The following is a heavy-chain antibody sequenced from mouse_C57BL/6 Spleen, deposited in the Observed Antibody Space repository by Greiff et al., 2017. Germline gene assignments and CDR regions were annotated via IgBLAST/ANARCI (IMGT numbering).Heavy chain of an antibody. J-gene: IGHJ3*01. V-gene: IGHV1-74*01. CDR2: IHPSDSDT. CDR3: AMDYYGSSPPWFAY. D-gene: IGHD1-1*01. CDR1: GYTFTSYW. Sequence: QVQLKQPGAELVKPGASVKVSCKASGYTFTSYWMHWVKQRPGQGLEWIGRIHPSDSDTNYNQKFKGKATLTVDKSSSTAYMQLSSLTSEDSAVYYCAMDYYGSSPPWFAYWGQGTLVTVSA.